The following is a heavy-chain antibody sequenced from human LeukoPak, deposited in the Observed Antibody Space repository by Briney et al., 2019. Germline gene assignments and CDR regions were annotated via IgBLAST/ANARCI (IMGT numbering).Heavy chain of an antibody. D-gene: IGHD3-10*01. V-gene: IGHV4-34*01. Sequence: PSETLSLTCAVYGGSFSGYYWSWIRQPPGKGLEWIGEINHSGSTNYNPSLKSRVTISLDTSKNQFSLKLSSVTAADTAVYYCARRLRFGGWCDSWGQGTLVTVSS. CDR2: INHSGST. CDR1: GGSFSGYY. CDR3: ARRLRFGGWCDS. J-gene: IGHJ5*01.